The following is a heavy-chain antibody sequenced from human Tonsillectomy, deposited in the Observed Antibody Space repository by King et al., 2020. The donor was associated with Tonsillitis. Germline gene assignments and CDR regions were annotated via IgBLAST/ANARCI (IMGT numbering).Heavy chain of an antibody. D-gene: IGHD3-10*01. CDR3: AKAGIWFGVLLSKDYFDY. CDR1: GFTFDDYA. Sequence: VQLVESGGGLVQPGRSLRLSCAASGFTFDDYAMHWVRQAPGKGLEWVSGISWNSGSIGYADSVKGRFTISRDNAKNSLYLQMNSLRAEDTALYYCAKAGIWFGVLLSKDYFDYWGQGTLVTVSS. V-gene: IGHV3-9*01. J-gene: IGHJ4*02. CDR2: ISWNSGSI.